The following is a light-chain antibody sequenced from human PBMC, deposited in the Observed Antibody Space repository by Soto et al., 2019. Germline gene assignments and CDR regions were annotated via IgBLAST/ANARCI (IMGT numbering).Light chain of an antibody. CDR2: DAS. V-gene: IGKV3-11*01. J-gene: IGKJ1*01. CDR3: QQRSTSPRT. Sequence: EIVLTQSPATLSLSPGERATLSCRASQSVSSYLAWYQQKPGQAPRLLIYDASNRATGIPARFSGSGSGTDFTLTISSLEPEDFEVYYCQQRSTSPRTFGQGTKVEIK. CDR1: QSVSSY.